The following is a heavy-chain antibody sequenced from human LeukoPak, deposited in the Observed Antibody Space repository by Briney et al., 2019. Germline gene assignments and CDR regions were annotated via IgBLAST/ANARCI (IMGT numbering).Heavy chain of an antibody. J-gene: IGHJ4*02. CDR3: ARRIQGMAPYYFDY. CDR1: GFTFSSYW. D-gene: IGHD5-24*01. Sequence: GGSLRLSCTASGFTFSSYWMHWVRQAPGKGLVWVSRINRDGGSTSYADSVKGRFTISRDNAKNTLYLQMNSLRAEDTAVYYCARRIQGMAPYYFDYWGQGTLVTASS. V-gene: IGHV3-74*01. CDR2: INRDGGST.